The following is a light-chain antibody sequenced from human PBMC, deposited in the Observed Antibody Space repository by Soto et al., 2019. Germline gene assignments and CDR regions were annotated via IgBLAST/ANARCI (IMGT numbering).Light chain of an antibody. CDR2: KAS. CDR3: QHWS. CDR1: QTINRW. J-gene: IGKJ1*01. V-gene: IGKV1-5*03. Sequence: DIQMTQSPSTLSASVGDRVTITCRASQTINRWLAWHQQKPGEVPKLLIYKASVLESGVPSRFSGSGSGTEFTLTISGLQPEDVATYYCQHWSFGQGTKVDIK.